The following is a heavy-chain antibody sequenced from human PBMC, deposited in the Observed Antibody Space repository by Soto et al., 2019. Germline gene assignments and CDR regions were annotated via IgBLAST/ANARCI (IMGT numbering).Heavy chain of an antibody. CDR2: IWYDGSNK. CDR1: GFTFSSYG. J-gene: IGHJ4*02. CDR3: ARDPVTRYCSGGSCYGSYLDY. D-gene: IGHD2-15*01. V-gene: IGHV3-33*01. Sequence: HPGGSLRLSCAASGFTFSSYGMHWVRQAPGKGLEWVAVIWYDGSNKYYADSVKGRFTISRDNSKNTLYLQMNSLRAEDTAVYYCARDPVTRYCSGGSCYGSYLDYWGQGTLVTVSS.